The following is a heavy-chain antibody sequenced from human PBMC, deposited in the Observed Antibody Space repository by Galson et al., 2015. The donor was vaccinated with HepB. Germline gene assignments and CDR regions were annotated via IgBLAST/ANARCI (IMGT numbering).Heavy chain of an antibody. V-gene: IGHV3-74*01. D-gene: IGHD3-22*01. CDR3: ATYYYDSSGYDPPPPFDY. CDR2: INSDGSST. J-gene: IGHJ4*02. CDR1: GFTFSSYW. Sequence: SLRLSCAASGFTFSSYWMHWVRQAPGKGLVWVSRINSDGSSTSYADSVKGRFTISRDNAKNTLYLQMNSLRAEDTAVYYCATYYYDSSGYDPPPPFDYWGQGTLVTVSS.